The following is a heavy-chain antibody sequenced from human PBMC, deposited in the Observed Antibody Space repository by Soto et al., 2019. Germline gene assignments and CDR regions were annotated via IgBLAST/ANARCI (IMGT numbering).Heavy chain of an antibody. CDR2: INPNGGST. J-gene: IGHJ3*02. Sequence: QVQLVQSGAEVKKPGASVKVSCKASGYTFINYYMHWVRQAPGQGLEWMGIINPNGGSTTYAQKFQCIVTLTRDTATNSVNMDLSILRSEDTAVYYCAREKWLVLRNHPFDIWGQGTMVTVSS. V-gene: IGHV1-46*01. D-gene: IGHD6-19*01. CDR3: AREKWLVLRNHPFDI. CDR1: GYTFINYY.